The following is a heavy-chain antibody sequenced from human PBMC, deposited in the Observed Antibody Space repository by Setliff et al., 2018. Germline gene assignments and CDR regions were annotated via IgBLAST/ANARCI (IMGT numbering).Heavy chain of an antibody. CDR3: VGVSYLY. J-gene: IGHJ4*02. V-gene: IGHV4-38-2*01. CDR1: GYSISSGYY. CDR2: IYHSGST. D-gene: IGHD3-16*02. Sequence: SETLSLTCAVSGYSISSGYYWGWIRQPPGKGLEWIGSIYHSGSTYYNPSLKSRVTISVDTSKNQFSLKLSSVTAADTAAYYCVGVSYLYWGQGTLVTVSS.